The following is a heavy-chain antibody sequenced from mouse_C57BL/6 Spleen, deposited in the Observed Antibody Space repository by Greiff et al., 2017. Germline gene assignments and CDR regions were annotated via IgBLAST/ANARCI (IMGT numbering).Heavy chain of an antibody. CDR1: GYTFTDYY. V-gene: IGHV1-19*01. J-gene: IGHJ4*01. CDR3: ARGDNTYYSNDYAMDY. Sequence: EVKLQESGPVLVKPGASVKMSCKASGYTFTDYYMNWVKQSHGKSLEWIGVINPYNGGTSYNQKFKGKATLTVDKSSSTAYMELNSLTSEDSAVYYCARGDNTYYSNDYAMDYWGQGTSVTVSS. CDR2: INPYNGGT. D-gene: IGHD2-5*01.